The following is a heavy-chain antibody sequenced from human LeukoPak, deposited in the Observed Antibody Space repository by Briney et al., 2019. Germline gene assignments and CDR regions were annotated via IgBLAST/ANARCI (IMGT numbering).Heavy chain of an antibody. CDR2: ISSSSSYI. Sequence: GGSLRLSCAASGFTFSSYSMNWVRQAPGKGLGWVSSISSSSSYIYYADSVKGRFTISRDNAKNSLYLQMNSLRAEDTAVYYCARDDYGDYYYYGMDVWGQGTTVTVSS. D-gene: IGHD4-17*01. CDR1: GFTFSSYS. CDR3: ARDDYGDYYYYGMDV. V-gene: IGHV3-21*01. J-gene: IGHJ6*02.